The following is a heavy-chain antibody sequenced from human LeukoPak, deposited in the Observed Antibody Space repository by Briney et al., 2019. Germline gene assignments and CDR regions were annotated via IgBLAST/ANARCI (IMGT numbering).Heavy chain of an antibody. V-gene: IGHV3-33*01. J-gene: IGHJ4*02. CDR3: ARDRDYDSSGYSDY. CDR2: IRYDGSNK. Sequence: GGSLRLSCAASGFTFSSYGMHWVRQAPGKGLEWVAVIRYDGSNKYYADSVKGRFTISRDNSKNTLYLQMNSLRAEDTAVYYCARDRDYDSSGYSDYWGQGTLVTVSS. CDR1: GFTFSSYG. D-gene: IGHD3-22*01.